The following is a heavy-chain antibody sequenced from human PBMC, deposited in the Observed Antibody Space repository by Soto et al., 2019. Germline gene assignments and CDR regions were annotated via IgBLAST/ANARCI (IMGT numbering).Heavy chain of an antibody. J-gene: IGHJ6*02. V-gene: IGHV3-30*18. D-gene: IGHD4-17*01. CDR2: ISDDGSNK. CDR1: GFSFSTYA. CDR3: AKETTVTTFLGYFYYYGMDV. Sequence: QVQLVESGGGVVQPGRSLRLFCAASGFSFSTYAMHWVRQAPGKGLEWVAVISDDGSNKYYADSARGRFTISRDNSKKSLYLQMNSLRAEDTAVYYCAKETTVTTFLGYFYYYGMDVWGQGTTVTVSS.